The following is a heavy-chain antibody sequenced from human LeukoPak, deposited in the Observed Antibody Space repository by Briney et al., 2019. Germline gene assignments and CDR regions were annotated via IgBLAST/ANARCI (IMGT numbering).Heavy chain of an antibody. CDR3: AKARGTSTSCYDY. CDR2: IGGSGAGT. Sequence: GGSLRLSCAASGLTFSSYAMSWVRQAPGKGLEWVSTIGGSGAGTYYADSVKGRFTISRDNSKNTLYLQMNSLRAEDTAVYYCAKARGTSTSCYDYWGQGTLVTVSS. V-gene: IGHV3-23*01. D-gene: IGHD2-2*01. J-gene: IGHJ4*02. CDR1: GLTFSSYA.